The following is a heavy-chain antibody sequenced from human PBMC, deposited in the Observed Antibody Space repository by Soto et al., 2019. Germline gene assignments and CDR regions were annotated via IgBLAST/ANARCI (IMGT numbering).Heavy chain of an antibody. J-gene: IGHJ4*02. CDR3: ARDRDYYYGSGSSPADY. CDR2: IIPILGIA. Sequence: ASVKVSCKASGGTFSSYTISWVRQAPGQGLEWMGRIIPILGIANYAQKFQGRVTITADKSTSTAYMELSSLRSEDTAVYYCARDRDYYYGSGSSPADYWGQGTLVTISS. D-gene: IGHD3-10*01. CDR1: GGTFSSYT. V-gene: IGHV1-69*04.